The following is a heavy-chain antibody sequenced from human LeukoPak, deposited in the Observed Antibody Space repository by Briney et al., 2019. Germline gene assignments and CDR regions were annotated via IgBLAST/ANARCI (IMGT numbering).Heavy chain of an antibody. CDR3: ARHARFFGVVTHFDY. CDR2: IYTSGST. J-gene: IGHJ4*02. V-gene: IGHV4-4*09. CDR1: GGSISSYY. Sequence: SETLSLTCTVSGGSISSYYWSWIRQPPGKGLGWIGYIYTSGSTNYNPSLKSRVTISVDTSKNQFSLKLSSVTAADTAVYYCARHARFFGVVTHFDYWGQGTLVTVSS. D-gene: IGHD3-3*01.